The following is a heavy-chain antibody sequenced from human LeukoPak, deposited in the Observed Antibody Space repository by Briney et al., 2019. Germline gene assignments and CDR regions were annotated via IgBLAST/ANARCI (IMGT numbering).Heavy chain of an antibody. V-gene: IGHV3-30*18. Sequence: GGSLRLSCAASGFTFSSYGMHWVRQAPGKGLEWVAVISYDGSTKYYVDSVKGRFTISRDNSKNTLYLQMNSLRTEDTAVYYCAKDRARSHPYDTSGLTPNNYWGQGTLVTVSS. D-gene: IGHD3-22*01. CDR2: ISYDGSTK. CDR3: AKDRARSHPYDTSGLTPNNY. CDR1: GFTFSSYG. J-gene: IGHJ4*02.